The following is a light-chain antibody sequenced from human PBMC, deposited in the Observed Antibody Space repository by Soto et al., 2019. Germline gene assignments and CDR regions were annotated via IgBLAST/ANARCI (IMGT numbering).Light chain of an antibody. CDR3: QQYDSYPLT. V-gene: IGKV1-5*03. J-gene: IGKJ4*01. CDR2: KAS. CDR1: QSISGL. Sequence: EIQMTQSPSTLSASVGDRVIITCRASQSISGLLAWYQQKPGKAPNLLIYKASSFESGVPSGLSGSRSGTEFTLTVSRLQPDDFAYYYCQQYDSYPLTFGGGNKVQIK.